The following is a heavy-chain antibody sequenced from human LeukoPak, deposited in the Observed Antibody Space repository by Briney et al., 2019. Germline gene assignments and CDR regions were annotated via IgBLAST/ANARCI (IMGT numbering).Heavy chain of an antibody. D-gene: IGHD3-16*02. J-gene: IGHJ5*02. CDR2: ISWNSGSI. CDR3: AKDMGLRLGELSLYH. CDR1: GFTFDDYA. V-gene: IGHV3-9*01. Sequence: PGGSLRLSCAASGFTFDDYAVHWVRQAPGKGLEWVSGISWNSGSIGYADSVKGRFTISRDNAKNSLYLQMNSLRAEDTALYYCAKDMGLRLGELSLYHWGQGTLVTVSS.